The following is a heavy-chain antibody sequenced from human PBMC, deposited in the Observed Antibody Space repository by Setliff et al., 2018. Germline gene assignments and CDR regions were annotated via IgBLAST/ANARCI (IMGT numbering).Heavy chain of an antibody. Sequence: LSLSCAASGFTFSSYSMNWVRQAPGKGLEWISYLNNDGTTIYYADSVRGRFTISRDNARDSLYLQMNSLRAEDTAVYYCVRDTTSGWMLTNWGQGTLVTV. CDR2: LNNDGTTI. J-gene: IGHJ4*02. CDR3: VRDTTSGWMLTN. CDR1: GFTFSSYS. V-gene: IGHV3-48*04. D-gene: IGHD6-25*01.